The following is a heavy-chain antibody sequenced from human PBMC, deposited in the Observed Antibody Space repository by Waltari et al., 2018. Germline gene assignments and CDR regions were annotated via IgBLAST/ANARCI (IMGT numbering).Heavy chain of an antibody. CDR3: AKGLGSYYAKSRYFDC. J-gene: IGHJ4*02. CDR1: GFSFSDYA. Sequence: EVQLVESGGGLIQPGGSLRLACAASGFSFSDYAMTWGRPGPGKGLEWVSVIGGSGTSTNYADSVKGRFTISRDNSKNTVYLQMNSLRAEDTALYYCAKGLGSYYAKSRYFDCWGQGTLVTVSS. V-gene: IGHV3-23*04. CDR2: IGGSGTST. D-gene: IGHD1-26*01.